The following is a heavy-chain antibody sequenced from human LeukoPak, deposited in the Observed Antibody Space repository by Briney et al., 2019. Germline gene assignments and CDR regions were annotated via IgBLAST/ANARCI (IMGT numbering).Heavy chain of an antibody. J-gene: IGHJ4*02. CDR3: ARTQSQSGSYRYYFAY. CDR1: GGAVCSGGYY. CDR2: IYYISTT. D-gene: IGHD1-26*01. Sequence: SETLSLTCTVSGGAVCSGGYYWSWIRQPPGGGLEWVGYIYYISTTNYNPSLKSRVTMSLDPSKNQFPLKLNSVTAADTAVYYCARTQSQSGSYRYYFAYWGQGTLVTVSS. V-gene: IGHV4-61*08.